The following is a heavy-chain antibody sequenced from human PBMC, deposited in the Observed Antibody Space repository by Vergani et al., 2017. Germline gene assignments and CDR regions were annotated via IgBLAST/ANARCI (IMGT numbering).Heavy chain of an antibody. V-gene: IGHV1-8*01. CDR2: MNPKSGNT. Sequence: QEQLVQSGAEVRKPGAPVKVSCKASGYNFTSFDINWVRLATGQGLEWMGWMNPKSGNTAYAAKFQGRITMTRDSSTDTAYMEMKSLRSEDTAIYFCARGVLDSKYRHNWFGPWGQGTVVTVSS. CDR1: GYNFTSFD. J-gene: IGHJ5*02. D-gene: IGHD3/OR15-3a*01. CDR3: ARGVLDSKYRHNWFGP.